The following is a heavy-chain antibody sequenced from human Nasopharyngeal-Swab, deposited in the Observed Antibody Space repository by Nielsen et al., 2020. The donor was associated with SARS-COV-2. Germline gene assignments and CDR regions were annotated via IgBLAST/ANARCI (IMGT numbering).Heavy chain of an antibody. Sequence: SVKVSCKASGGTFSSYAISWVRQAPGQGLEWMGGIIPIFGTANYAQKFQGRVTITADESTSTAYMELSSLRSEDTAVYYCARGTSKAVPEPPYYYGMDVWGQGTTVTVSS. CDR1: GGTFSSYA. V-gene: IGHV1-69*13. CDR2: IIPIFGTA. J-gene: IGHJ6*02. CDR3: ARGTSKAVPEPPYYYGMDV. D-gene: IGHD6-19*01.